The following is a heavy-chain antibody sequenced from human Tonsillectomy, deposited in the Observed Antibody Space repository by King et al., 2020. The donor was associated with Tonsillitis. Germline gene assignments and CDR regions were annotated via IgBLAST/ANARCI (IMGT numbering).Heavy chain of an antibody. V-gene: IGHV3-30*03. CDR2: ISYDGSTT. CDR1: GFTFSSYA. J-gene: IGHJ4*02. D-gene: IGHD1-1*01. CDR3: SREERVWKTTYFDF. Sequence: VQLVESGGGVVQPGRSLRLSCAASGFTFSSYAMHWVRQAPGKGLEGVAGISYDGSTTYSADSVKGRFTISRDNSKNTLYMQMNSLRPEDTSVYFCSREERVWKTTYFDFWGQGTLVTVSS.